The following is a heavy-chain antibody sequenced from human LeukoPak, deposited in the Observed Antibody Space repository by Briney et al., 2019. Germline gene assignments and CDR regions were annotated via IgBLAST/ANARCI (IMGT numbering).Heavy chain of an antibody. CDR3: ARDFRDGYNFGYFDY. Sequence: SETLSLTCTVSGGSISSYYWSWIRQPPGKGLEWIGYIYYSGSTNYNPSLKSRVTISVDTSKNQFSLKLSSVTAADTAVYYCARDFRDGYNFGYFDYWGQGTLVTVSS. V-gene: IGHV4-59*01. D-gene: IGHD5-24*01. CDR1: GGSISSYY. CDR2: IYYSGST. J-gene: IGHJ4*02.